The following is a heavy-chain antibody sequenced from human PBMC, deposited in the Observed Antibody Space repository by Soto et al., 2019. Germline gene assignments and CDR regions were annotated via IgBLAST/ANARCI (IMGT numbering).Heavy chain of an antibody. CDR3: ARAEIVVVPAAGYYYYYMDV. J-gene: IGHJ6*03. CDR1: GGSFSGYY. CDR2: INHSGST. D-gene: IGHD2-2*01. Sequence: PSETLSLTCAVYGGSFSGYYWSWIRQPPEKGLEWIGEINHSGSTNYNPSLKSRVTISVDTSLNQFSLKLNSVTAADTAVYYCARAEIVVVPAAGYYYYYMDVWGQGTTVTVSS. V-gene: IGHV4-34*01.